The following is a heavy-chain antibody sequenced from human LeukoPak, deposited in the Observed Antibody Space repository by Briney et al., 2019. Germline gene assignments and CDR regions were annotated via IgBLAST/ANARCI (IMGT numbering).Heavy chain of an antibody. CDR3: ARGERYDYYGSGSYYDLDY. V-gene: IGHV4-4*07. Sequence: SETLSLTCTVSGGSISSYYWSWIRQPAGKGLEWIGRIYTSGSTNYNPSLKSRVTVSVDTSKNQFSLKLSSVTAADTAVYYCARGERYDYYGSGSYYDLDYWGQGTLVTVSS. CDR2: IYTSGST. CDR1: GGSISSYY. J-gene: IGHJ4*02. D-gene: IGHD3-10*01.